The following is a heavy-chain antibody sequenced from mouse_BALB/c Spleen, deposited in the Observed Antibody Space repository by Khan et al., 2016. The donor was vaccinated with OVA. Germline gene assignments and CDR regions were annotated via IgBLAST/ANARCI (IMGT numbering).Heavy chain of an antibody. Sequence: QVQLQQSGPELKKPGGTVKISCKASGYTFTIYGMNWVRQAPGKGLKWMGWINTYTGEPTYADDFKGRFAFSLETSASTAFLQINNLKNEDTATYFCARVGYNGTMDYWGQGTSVTVSS. CDR1: GYTFTIYG. V-gene: IGHV9-3-1*01. D-gene: IGHD2-14*01. J-gene: IGHJ4*01. CDR3: ARVGYNGTMDY. CDR2: INTYTGEP.